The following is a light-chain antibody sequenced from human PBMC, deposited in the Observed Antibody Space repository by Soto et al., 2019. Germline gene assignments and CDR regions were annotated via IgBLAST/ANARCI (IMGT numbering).Light chain of an antibody. J-gene: IGKJ2*01. Sequence: DIEMTQSRSSLCESVGDRVTITSRRSQSIDPYLNCDPTKPGTAHKLMSYAAYSLQSGFPSRFSGRGSATDFTLPISSLQPQDLSTYYYQQSYRTPMYTVGQGTKLEIK. CDR1: QSIDPY. V-gene: IGKV1-39*01. CDR3: QQSYRTPMYT. CDR2: AAY.